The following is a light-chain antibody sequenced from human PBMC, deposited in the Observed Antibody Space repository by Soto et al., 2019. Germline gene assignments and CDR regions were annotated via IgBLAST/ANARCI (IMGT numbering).Light chain of an antibody. J-gene: IGKJ1*01. CDR3: QHYSNWLWT. V-gene: IGKV3-15*01. Sequence: EIVMTQSPATLSVSPGERATLSCRASQSVDSKLAWYQQKPGQGPRLLIYGASSRATGIPARFSGSGSGTEFTLTISSLQSEDFAVYYCQHYSNWLWTFGQGTKVESK. CDR2: GAS. CDR1: QSVDSK.